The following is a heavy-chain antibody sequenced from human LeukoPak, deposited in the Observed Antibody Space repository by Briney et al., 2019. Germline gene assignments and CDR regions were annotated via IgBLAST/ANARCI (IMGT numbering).Heavy chain of an antibody. V-gene: IGHV4-59*08. CDR3: ARQGYSAYEILDY. D-gene: IGHD5-12*01. CDR2: IYYSGST. Sequence: SETLSLTCTVSGGSISSYYWSWIRQPPGKGLEWIGYIYYSGSTNYSPSLKSRVSISVDTSKNQFSLKLSSVTAADTAVYYCARQGYSAYEILDYWGQGTLVTVSS. CDR1: GGSISSYY. J-gene: IGHJ4*02.